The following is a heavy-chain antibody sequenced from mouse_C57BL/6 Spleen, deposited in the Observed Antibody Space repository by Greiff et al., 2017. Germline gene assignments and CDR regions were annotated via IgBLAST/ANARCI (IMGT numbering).Heavy chain of an antibody. V-gene: IGHV1-54*01. CDR1: GYAFTNYL. CDR2: INPGSGGT. D-gene: IGHD1-1*02. CDR3: ARGGYTPTPYFDV. J-gene: IGHJ1*03. Sequence: QVQLKESGAELVRPGTSVKVSCKASGYAFTNYLIEWVKQRPGQGLEWIGVINPGSGGTNYNEKFKGKATLTADKSSSTAYMQRSSLTSEDSAVYICARGGYTPTPYFDVWGTGTTGTVSS.